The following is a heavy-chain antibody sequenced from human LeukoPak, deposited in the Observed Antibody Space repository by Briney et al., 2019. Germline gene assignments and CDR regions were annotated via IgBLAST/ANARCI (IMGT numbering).Heavy chain of an antibody. Sequence: SETLSLTCTVSGGSINSYYWGWIRQPPGKGLEWIGSISYSGTTHYSPSLESRVTISVDTSKNQFSLKLASVTAADTAIYYCAKGAGGFSYYNWFDPWGQGTLVTVSS. J-gene: IGHJ5*02. CDR1: GGSINSYY. CDR3: AKGAGGFSYYNWFDP. V-gene: IGHV4-39*07. D-gene: IGHD5-18*01. CDR2: ISYSGTT.